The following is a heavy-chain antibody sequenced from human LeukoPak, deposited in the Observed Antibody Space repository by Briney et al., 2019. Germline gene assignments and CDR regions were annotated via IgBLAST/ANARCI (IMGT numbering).Heavy chain of an antibody. CDR1: GGSIRSYY. J-gene: IGHJ1*01. D-gene: IGHD4-17*01. CDR3: ARDNNRNDFYGDYRFFHH. CDR2: IYHSGST. Sequence: SETLSLTCTVSGGSIRSYYWSWIRQTPGKGLEWIGSIYHSGSTYYNPSLKSRVTISVDTSKKQFSLKLSSVTAADTAVYYCARDNNRNDFYGDYRFFHHWGQGTLVTVSS. V-gene: IGHV4-38-2*02.